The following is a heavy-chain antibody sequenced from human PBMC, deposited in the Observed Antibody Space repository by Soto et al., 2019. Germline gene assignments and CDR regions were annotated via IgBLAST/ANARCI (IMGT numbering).Heavy chain of an antibody. CDR2: IYYSGST. CDR1: GGSVSSGSYY. CDR3: ARGIEGWYQGRYYYGMDV. Sequence: QVQLQESGPGLVKPSETLCLTCAVSGGSVSSGSYYWSWIRQPPGKGLEWIGDIYYSGSTNYNPSLTSRVTISVDTSKNQFSLKLSSVTAADTAVYYCARGIEGWYQGRYYYGMDVWGQGTTVTVSS. J-gene: IGHJ6*02. V-gene: IGHV4-61*01. D-gene: IGHD6-19*01.